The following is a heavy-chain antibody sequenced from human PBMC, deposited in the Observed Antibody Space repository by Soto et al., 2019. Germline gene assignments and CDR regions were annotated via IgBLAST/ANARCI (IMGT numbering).Heavy chain of an antibody. J-gene: IGHJ4*02. CDR2: VSSDGSST. Sequence: EVQLVESGGGLVQPGESLRLSCAASGFTFSSYWRHWIRQAPGKGLVWVSRVSSDGSSTVYANSVKGRLTISRDNAKNTPYLQMNRLSDEDTAVYYCARGLPNYSSFDSWGQGTLVTVSS. V-gene: IGHV3-74*01. D-gene: IGHD4-4*01. CDR1: GFTFSSYW. CDR3: ARGLPNYSSFDS.